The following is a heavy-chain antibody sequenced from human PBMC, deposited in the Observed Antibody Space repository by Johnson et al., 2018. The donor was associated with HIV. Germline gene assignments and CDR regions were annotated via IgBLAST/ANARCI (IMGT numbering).Heavy chain of an antibody. D-gene: IGHD6-19*01. CDR3: ARDAGQWLDDAFDI. CDR1: GFTVSSNY. CDR2: IYSGGST. Sequence: VQLVESGGGLVQPGGSLRLSCAASGFTVSSNYMSWVRQAPETGLEWVSVIYSGGSTYYADSVKGRFTISRDNSKNTLYLQMNSLRAEDTAVYYCARDAGQWLDDAFDIWGQGTMVTVSS. V-gene: IGHV3-66*01. J-gene: IGHJ3*02.